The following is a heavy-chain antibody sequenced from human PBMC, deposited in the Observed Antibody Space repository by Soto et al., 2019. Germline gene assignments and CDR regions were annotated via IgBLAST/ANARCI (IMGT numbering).Heavy chain of an antibody. CDR2: ITYAGNKK. D-gene: IGHD6-19*01. J-gene: IGHJ3*02. CDR3: AKGPFIPVAGTPPGAFDM. CDR1: GFIFRTYG. Sequence: GALRLPCAASGFIFRTYGMHWVRQAPGKGLEWVAVITYAGNKKAYADSVKGRFTISRDNSNNTLFLQIDSLTAADTAVYYCAKGPFIPVAGTPPGAFDMWGQGTMVTVS. V-gene: IGHV3-30*18.